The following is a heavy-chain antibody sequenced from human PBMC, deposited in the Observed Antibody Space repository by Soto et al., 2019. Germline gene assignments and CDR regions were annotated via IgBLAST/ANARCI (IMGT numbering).Heavy chain of an antibody. Sequence: SETLSLTCTVSGGSIRSGGYYWSWIRQHPGKGLEWIGYIYYSGSTYYNPSLKSRVTISVDTSKNQFSLKLSSVTAADTAVYYCAREPSLNWFDPWGQGTLVTAPQ. V-gene: IGHV4-31*03. CDR2: IYYSGST. J-gene: IGHJ5*02. CDR1: GGSIRSGGYY. CDR3: AREPSLNWFDP.